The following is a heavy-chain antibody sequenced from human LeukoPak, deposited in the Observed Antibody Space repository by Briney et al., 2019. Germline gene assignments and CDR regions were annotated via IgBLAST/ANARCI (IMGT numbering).Heavy chain of an antibody. CDR1: GFTVSNNC. J-gene: IGHJ4*02. CDR2: IYSGGST. D-gene: IGHD5-12*01. Sequence: GGSLRLSCAASGFTVSNNCMSWVRQAPGKGLEWVSVIYSGGSTYYADSVKGRFTISRDNSKNTPYLQMNSLRAEDTAVYYCARDPRGYSGYDYYWGQGTLVTVSS. V-gene: IGHV3-53*01. CDR3: ARDPRGYSGYDYY.